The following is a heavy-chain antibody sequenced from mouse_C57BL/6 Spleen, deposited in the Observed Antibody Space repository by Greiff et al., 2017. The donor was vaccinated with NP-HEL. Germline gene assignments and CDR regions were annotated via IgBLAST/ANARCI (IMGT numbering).Heavy chain of an antibody. Sequence: VQLQQSGPELVKPGASVKISCKASGYAFSSSWMNWVKQRPGKGLEWIGRIYPGDGDTNYNGKFKGKATLTADKSSSTAYMQLSSLTSEDSAVYFCARGPPSYYWGQGTTLTVSS. CDR3: ARGPPSYY. J-gene: IGHJ2*01. V-gene: IGHV1-82*01. D-gene: IGHD6-1*01. CDR2: IYPGDGDT. CDR1: GYAFSSSW.